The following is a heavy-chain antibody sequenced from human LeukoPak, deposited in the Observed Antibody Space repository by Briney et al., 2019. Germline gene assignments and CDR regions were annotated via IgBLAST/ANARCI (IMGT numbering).Heavy chain of an antibody. V-gene: IGHV4-39*07. Sequence: SETLSLTCTVSGGSISSSSYYWGWIRQPPGKGLEWIGSIYYSGSTNYNPSLKSRVTISVDTSKNQFSLKLSSVTAADTAVYYCAREDSRSGYAHGDYWGQGTLVTVSS. J-gene: IGHJ4*02. CDR3: AREDSRSGYAHGDY. D-gene: IGHD5-12*01. CDR1: GGSISSSSYY. CDR2: IYYSGST.